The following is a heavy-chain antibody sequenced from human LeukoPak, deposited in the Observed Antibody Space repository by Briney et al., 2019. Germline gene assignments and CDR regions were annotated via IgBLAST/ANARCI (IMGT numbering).Heavy chain of an antibody. J-gene: IGHJ4*02. Sequence: GGSLRLSCAASGFTFSSYWMSWVRQAPGKGLEWVANIKQDGSEKYYVGSVKGRFTISRDNAKNSLYLQMNSMRAEDTAVYYCARERDYYDSSGYGYWGQGTLVTVSS. CDR1: GFTFSSYW. CDR3: ARERDYYDSSGYGY. D-gene: IGHD3-22*01. V-gene: IGHV3-7*01. CDR2: IKQDGSEK.